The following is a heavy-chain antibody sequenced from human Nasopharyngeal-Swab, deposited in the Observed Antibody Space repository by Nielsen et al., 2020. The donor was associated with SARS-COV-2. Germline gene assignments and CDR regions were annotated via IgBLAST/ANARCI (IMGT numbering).Heavy chain of an antibody. CDR3: ARDTNYGGESLSGTFDI. CDR1: GASINSRDYY. V-gene: IGHV4-30-4*01. CDR2: IYYSGST. J-gene: IGHJ3*02. D-gene: IGHD4-23*01. Sequence: SETLSLTCTVSGASINSRDYYWSWIRKPPGKGLEWIGYIYYSGSTYYDPSLKSRVTISMDTSKNHLSLNMTSVSAADTAVYYCARDTNYGGESLSGTFDIWGQGTMVTVSS.